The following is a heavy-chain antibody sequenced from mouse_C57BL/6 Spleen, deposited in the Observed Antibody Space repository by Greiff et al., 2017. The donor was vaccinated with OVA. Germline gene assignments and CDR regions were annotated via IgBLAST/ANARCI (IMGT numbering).Heavy chain of an antibody. D-gene: IGHD1-1*01. V-gene: IGHV1-18*01. CDR3: ARPYGSSYEWYFDV. J-gene: IGHJ1*03. CDR2: INPNNGGT. Sequence: EVQLQQSGPELVKPGASVKIPCKASGYTFTDYNMDWVKQSHGKSLEWIGDINPNNGGTIYNQKFKGKATLTVDKSSSTAYMELRSLTSEDTAVYYCARPYGSSYEWYFDVWGTGTTVTVSS. CDR1: GYTFTDYN.